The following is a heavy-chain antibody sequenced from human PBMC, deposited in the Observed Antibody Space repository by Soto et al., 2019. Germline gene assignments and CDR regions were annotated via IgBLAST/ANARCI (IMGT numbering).Heavy chain of an antibody. J-gene: IGHJ6*02. Sequence: GGSLRLSCAASGFTLDDYAMHWVRQDPGKGLEWVSGISWNSGSIGYADSVKGRFTISRDNAKNSLYLQMNSLRAEDTALYYCAKDKKYSYGYGGYYYYGMDVWGQGTTVTVSS. V-gene: IGHV3-9*01. CDR2: ISWNSGSI. D-gene: IGHD5-18*01. CDR1: GFTLDDYA. CDR3: AKDKKYSYGYGGYYYYGMDV.